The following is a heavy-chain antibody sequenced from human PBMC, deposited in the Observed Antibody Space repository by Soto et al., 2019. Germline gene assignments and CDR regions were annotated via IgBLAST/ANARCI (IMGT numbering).Heavy chain of an antibody. D-gene: IGHD6-13*01. V-gene: IGHV3-7*05. CDR1: GLTFGGYG. J-gene: IGHJ4*02. CDR2: IKQDGSEK. CDR3: ARYSSSWYQVRYYFDY. Sequence: GGSMRLSCAASGLTFGGYGGSWVRQATGKGLEWVANIKQDGSEKYYVDSVKGRFTISRDNAKNSLYLQMNSLRAEDTAVYYCARYSSSWYQVRYYFDYWGQGTLVTVSS.